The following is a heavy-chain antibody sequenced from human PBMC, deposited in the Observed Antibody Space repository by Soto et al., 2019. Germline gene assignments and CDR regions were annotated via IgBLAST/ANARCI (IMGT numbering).Heavy chain of an antibody. V-gene: IGHV3-30-3*01. D-gene: IGHD3-22*01. CDR2: ISYDGSNK. J-gene: IGHJ4*02. CDR3: ARAGDYYDSTRPFGY. CDR1: GFTFSSYA. Sequence: PGGSLRLSCAASGFTFSSYAMHWVRQAPGKGLEWVAVISYDGSNKYYADSVKGRFTISRDNSKNTLYLQMNSLRAEDTAVYYCARAGDYYDSTRPFGYWGQGTLVTVSS.